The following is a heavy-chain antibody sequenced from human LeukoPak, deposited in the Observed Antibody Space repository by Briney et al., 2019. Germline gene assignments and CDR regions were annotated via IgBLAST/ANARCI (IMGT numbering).Heavy chain of an antibody. CDR1: GFTFSSYA. CDR3: AKDWPSSGIYYGQFDF. V-gene: IGHV3-23*01. D-gene: IGHD1-26*01. J-gene: IGHJ4*02. CDR2: MSGGDGST. Sequence: GGSLRLSCAASGFTFSSYAMSWVRQAPGKGLEWVSAMSGGDGSTYYADSVKGRFTISRDNSKKTLYLQMNGLGAEDTAVYYCAKDWPSSGIYYGQFDFWGQGTLVTVSS.